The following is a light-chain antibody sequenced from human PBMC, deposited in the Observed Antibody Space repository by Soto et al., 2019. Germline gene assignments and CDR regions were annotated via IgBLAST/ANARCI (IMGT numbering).Light chain of an antibody. Sequence: DIQMTQSPSTLSASVGARVPITCRASQSISSWLAWYQQKPGKAPKLLIYDASSLESGVPSRFSGSGSGTEFTLTISSLQPDDFATYYCQQYNSYSITFGQGTRLEI. V-gene: IGKV1-5*01. CDR1: QSISSW. J-gene: IGKJ5*01. CDR3: QQYNSYSIT. CDR2: DAS.